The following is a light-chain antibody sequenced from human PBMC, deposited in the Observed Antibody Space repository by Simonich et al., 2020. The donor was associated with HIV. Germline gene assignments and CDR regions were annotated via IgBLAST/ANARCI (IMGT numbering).Light chain of an antibody. CDR2: STH. Sequence: QTVVTQETSSSVSPGGTVTLTCALSSGSVSTSYYPTWYHQTPGPPPLTLIYSTHTRSSGVPDRFSGSILGNKAVFTITGDQADDEGDYYCVLYMGSGISVFGGGTKLTVL. CDR3: VLYMGSGISV. V-gene: IGLV8-61*01. J-gene: IGLJ3*02. CDR1: SGSVSTSYY.